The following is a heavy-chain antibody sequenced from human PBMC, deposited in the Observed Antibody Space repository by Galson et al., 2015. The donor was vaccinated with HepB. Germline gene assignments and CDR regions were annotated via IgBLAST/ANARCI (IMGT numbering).Heavy chain of an antibody. D-gene: IGHD1-26*01. J-gene: IGHJ4*02. CDR1: GFTFSSYA. V-gene: IGHV3-23*01. CDR3: AKSVGATAARFDY. CDR2: ITGSGGRT. Sequence: SLRLSCAASGFTFSSYAMSWVRQAPGKGLEWVSGITGSGGRTYYADSVKGRFTISRDNSKHTLYLQMSSLRAEDTAVYYCAKSVGATAARFDYWGQGTLVTVSS.